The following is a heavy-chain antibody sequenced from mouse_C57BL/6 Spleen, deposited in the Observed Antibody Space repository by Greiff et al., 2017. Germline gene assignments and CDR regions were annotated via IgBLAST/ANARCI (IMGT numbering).Heavy chain of an antibody. CDR1: GFTFSDYG. V-gene: IGHV5-17*01. Sequence: EVKVIESGGGLVKPGGSLKLSCAASGFTFSDYGMHWVRQAPEKGLEWVAYISSGSSTIYYADTVKGRFTISRDNAKNTLFLQMTSLRSEDTAMYYCALFYYSNLWGQGTLVTVSA. J-gene: IGHJ3*01. D-gene: IGHD2-5*01. CDR3: ALFYYSNL. CDR2: ISSGSSTI.